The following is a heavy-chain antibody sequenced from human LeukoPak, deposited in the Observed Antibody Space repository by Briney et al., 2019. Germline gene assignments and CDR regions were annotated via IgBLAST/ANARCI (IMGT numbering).Heavy chain of an antibody. V-gene: IGHV1-2*02. CDR1: GYTFTYYY. D-gene: IGHD3-9*01. CDR2: INTKTGGT. Sequence: ASVRVSFKTSGYTFTYYYIHWVRQAPGQGLEWMGWINTKTGGTSFARTFQGRVTMARDPSITTVYMDMAWLTSDDTAIYFFARAYFIEAGPYLIALWGQGTVVTVSS. CDR3: ARAYFIEAGPYLIAL. J-gene: IGHJ4*02.